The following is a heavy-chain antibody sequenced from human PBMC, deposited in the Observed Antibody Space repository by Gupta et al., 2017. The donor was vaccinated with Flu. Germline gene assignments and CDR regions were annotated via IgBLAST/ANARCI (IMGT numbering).Heavy chain of an antibody. D-gene: IGHD3/OR15-3a*01. CDR2: IYTSGST. CDR3: ARDRGLKYYYYYGMDV. V-gene: IGHV4-61*02. J-gene: IGHJ6*02. Sequence: QVQLQESGPGLVKPSQTLSLTCTVSGGSISSGSYYWSWIRQPAGKGLEWIGRIYTSGSTNYNPSLKSRVTISVDTSKNRFSLKLSSVTAADTAVYYCARDRGLKYYYYYGMDVWGQGTTVTVSS. CDR1: GGSISSGSYY.